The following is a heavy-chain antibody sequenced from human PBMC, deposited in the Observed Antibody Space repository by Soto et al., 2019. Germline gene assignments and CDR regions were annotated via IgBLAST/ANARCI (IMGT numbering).Heavy chain of an antibody. CDR1: GGSFSGYY. V-gene: IGHV4-34*01. CDR3: ARTSGITPTRVFDY. CDR2: INHSGST. D-gene: IGHD3-10*01. Sequence: PSETLSLTCAVYGGSFSGYYWSWIRQPPGKGLEWIGEINHSGSTNYNPSLKSRVTISVDTSKNQFSLKLTSVTAVDTAVYYCARTSGITPTRVFDYWGQGTLVTVSS. J-gene: IGHJ4*02.